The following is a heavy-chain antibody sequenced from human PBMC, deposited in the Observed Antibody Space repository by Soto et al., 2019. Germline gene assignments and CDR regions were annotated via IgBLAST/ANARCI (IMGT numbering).Heavy chain of an antibody. J-gene: IGHJ4*02. V-gene: IGHV3-7*01. CDR1: GFALRTHW. CDR2: IKQDGSAK. Sequence: EAQLVGSGGGLVQPGDSLRLSCAASGFALRTHWMSWVRQTPGKGLEWVANIKQDGSAKFYVDSVRGLFTISRDNANNSLYLQLDSLRTEDTAVYYCARDDGYRGFDCWGQGSLVTVSS. CDR3: ARDDGYRGFDC. D-gene: IGHD6-25*01.